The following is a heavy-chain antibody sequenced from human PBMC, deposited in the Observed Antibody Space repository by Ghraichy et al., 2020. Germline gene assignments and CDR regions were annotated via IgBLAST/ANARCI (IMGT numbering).Heavy chain of an antibody. V-gene: IGHV3-21*01. CDR3: ARDIQWLVRNDDYFYMDV. D-gene: IGHD6-19*01. CDR2: ISSSSSYT. J-gene: IGHJ6*03. Sequence: GGSLRLSCAASGFTFSSYSMNWVRQAPGKGLEWVSSISSSSSYTYYADSVKGRFTISRDNAKNSLYLQMNSLRAEDTAVYYCARDIQWLVRNDDYFYMDV. CDR1: GFTFSSYS.